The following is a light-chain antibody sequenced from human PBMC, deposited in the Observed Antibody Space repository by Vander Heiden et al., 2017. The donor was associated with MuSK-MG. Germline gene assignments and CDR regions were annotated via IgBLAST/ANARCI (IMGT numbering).Light chain of an antibody. CDR2: KVS. J-gene: IGKJ1*01. CDR1: ESLVYSDGNTY. V-gene: IGKV2-30*01. CDR3: RQGKHWPGT. Sequence: DVVMTQSPPSLPVTLGQPASMSCRSSESLVYSDGNTYLSWFHQRPGQSPRRLFYKVSNRDSGVPDRFSGSGSGTDFTLEISRVEAEDVGVYYCRQGKHWPGTFGQGTKVEIK.